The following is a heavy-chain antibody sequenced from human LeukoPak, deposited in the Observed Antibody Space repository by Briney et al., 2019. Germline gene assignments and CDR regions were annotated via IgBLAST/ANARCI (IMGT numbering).Heavy chain of an antibody. CDR3: ARAMDY. J-gene: IGHJ4*02. CDR1: GFTFSSYA. CDR2: ISYDGSNK. V-gene: IGHV3-30*04. Sequence: GGSLRLSCAASGFTFSSYAISWVRQAPGKGLEWVAVISYDGSNKYYADSVKGRFTISRDNSKNTLYLQMNSLRAEDTAVYYCARAMDYWGQGTLVTVSS.